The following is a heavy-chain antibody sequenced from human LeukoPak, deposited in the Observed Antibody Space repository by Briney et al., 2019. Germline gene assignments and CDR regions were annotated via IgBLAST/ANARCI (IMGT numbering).Heavy chain of an antibody. D-gene: IGHD5-24*01. Sequence: ASVKVSCKASGYTFTGYYMHWVRQAPGQGLEWMGRINPNSGGTNYAQKFQGRVTMTRDTSISTAYMELSRLRSDDTAVYYCARGGDGYNGDAFDIWGQGTMVTVSS. CDR3: ARGGDGYNGDAFDI. CDR1: GYTFTGYY. V-gene: IGHV1-2*06. J-gene: IGHJ3*02. CDR2: INPNSGGT.